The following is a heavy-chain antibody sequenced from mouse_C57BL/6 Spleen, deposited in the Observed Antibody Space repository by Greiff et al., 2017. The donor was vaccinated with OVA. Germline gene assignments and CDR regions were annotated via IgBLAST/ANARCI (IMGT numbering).Heavy chain of an antibody. V-gene: IGHV5-4*01. Sequence: EVMLVESGGGLVKPGGSLKLSCAASGFTFSSYAMSWVRQTPEKRLEWVATISDGGSYTYYPDNVKGRFTISRDNAKNNLYLQMSHLKSEDTAMYYCARDRGTTVVGFDYWGQGTILTVSS. D-gene: IGHD1-1*01. CDR1: GFTFSSYA. CDR3: ARDRGTTVVGFDY. J-gene: IGHJ2*01. CDR2: ISDGGSYT.